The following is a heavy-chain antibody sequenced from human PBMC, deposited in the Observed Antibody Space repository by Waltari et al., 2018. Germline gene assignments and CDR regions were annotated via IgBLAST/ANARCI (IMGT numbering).Heavy chain of an antibody. V-gene: IGHV1-3*02. CDR3: ARARGSGWHAFDI. J-gene: IGHJ3*02. CDR2: SNAGNGNT. CDR1: GYTFTSYA. D-gene: IGHD6-19*01. Sequence: QVQLVQSGAEVKKPGASVKVSCKASGYTFTSYAMHWVRQAPGQRLEWMGWSNAGNGNTKYSQEFQGRVTITRDTSASTAYMELSSLRSEDMAVYYCARARGSGWHAFDIWGQGTMVTVSS.